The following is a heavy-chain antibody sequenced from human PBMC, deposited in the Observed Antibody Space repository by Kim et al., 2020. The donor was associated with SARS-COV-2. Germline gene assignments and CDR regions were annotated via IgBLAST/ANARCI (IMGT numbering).Heavy chain of an antibody. V-gene: IGHV3-11*06. CDR2: ISSSSSYT. D-gene: IGHD6-13*01. CDR1: GFTFSDYY. CDR3: ARGTRQSIASAGTIDY. J-gene: IGHJ4*02. Sequence: GGSLRLSCAASGFTFSDYYMSWIRQAPGKGLERVSYISSSSSYTNYADSVKGRFTISRDNVKNSLYLQMNSLRAEDMAVYYCARGTRQSIASAGTIDYWGQGTLVTVSS.